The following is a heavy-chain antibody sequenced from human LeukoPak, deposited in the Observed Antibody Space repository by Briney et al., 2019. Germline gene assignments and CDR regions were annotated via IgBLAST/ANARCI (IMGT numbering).Heavy chain of an antibody. V-gene: IGHV3-64*01. J-gene: IGHJ6*02. CDR1: GFTFSRYA. CDR2: ISSNGGRT. Sequence: PGGSLRLSCAASGFTFSRYAMHRVRQAPGKGLEYVSAISSNGGRTYYANSVKGRFTISRDNSKNTLYLQMGSLRAEDMAVYYCAREGVEWLRGSMDVWGQGTTVTVSS. D-gene: IGHD5-12*01. CDR3: AREGVEWLRGSMDV.